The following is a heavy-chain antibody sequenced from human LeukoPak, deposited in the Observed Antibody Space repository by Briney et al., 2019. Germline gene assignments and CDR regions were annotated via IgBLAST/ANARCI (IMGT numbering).Heavy chain of an antibody. V-gene: IGHV4-59*01. CDR3: ARDSSTVTTRHFDY. CDR2: VYYTGST. Sequence: SETLSLTCTVSGGTINNYYWTWIRQPPGKGLECIGYVYYTGSTYYNPSLKSRVTISVDASRNQFSLNLKSVTAADTAVYYCARDSSTVTTRHFDYWGQGILVTVSS. D-gene: IGHD4-17*01. CDR1: GGTINNYY. J-gene: IGHJ4*02.